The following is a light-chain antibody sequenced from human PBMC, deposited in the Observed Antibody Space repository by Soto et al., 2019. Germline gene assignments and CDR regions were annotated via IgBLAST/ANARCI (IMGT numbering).Light chain of an antibody. CDR3: QQYYNYPLT. Sequence: DIQMTQSPSTLSASVGDRVTITCRASQSVSTSLAWYQRQPGKAPKLLIYQASTLGSGVPSRFSGSGSGTEFTLTISILQPDDFATYYCQQYYNYPLTFGGGTKVEI. J-gene: IGKJ4*01. CDR1: QSVSTS. V-gene: IGKV1-5*03. CDR2: QAS.